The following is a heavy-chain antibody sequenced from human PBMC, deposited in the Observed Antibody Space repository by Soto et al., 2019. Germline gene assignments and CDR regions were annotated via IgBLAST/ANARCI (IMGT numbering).Heavy chain of an antibody. CDR3: ARDPSRSRRGDWYFDL. CDR2: IYYSGST. V-gene: IGHV4-31*03. D-gene: IGHD2-2*01. Sequence: QVQLQESGPGLVKPSQTLSLTCTVSGGSISSGGYYWSWIRQHPGKGLEWIGYIYYSGSTYYNPSLKSRVTISVDTSKNQFTLKLSSVTAADTDVYYCARDPSRSRRGDWYFDLWGRGTLVTVSS. J-gene: IGHJ2*01. CDR1: GGSISSGGYY.